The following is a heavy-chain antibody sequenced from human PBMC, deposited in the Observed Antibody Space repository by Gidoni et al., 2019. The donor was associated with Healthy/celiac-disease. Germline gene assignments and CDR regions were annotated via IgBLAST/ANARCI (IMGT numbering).Heavy chain of an antibody. CDR1: GFTFSSYS. J-gene: IGHJ4*02. D-gene: IGHD4-17*01. Sequence: EVQLVESGGGLVKPGGSLRLSCAASGFTFSSYSMNWVRQAPGKGLEWVSSISSSSSYIYYADSVKGRFTISRDNAKNSLYLQMNSLRAEDTAVYYCARDGDYGDYVVFFDYWGQGTLVTVSS. CDR2: ISSSSSYI. CDR3: ARDGDYGDYVVFFDY. V-gene: IGHV3-21*01.